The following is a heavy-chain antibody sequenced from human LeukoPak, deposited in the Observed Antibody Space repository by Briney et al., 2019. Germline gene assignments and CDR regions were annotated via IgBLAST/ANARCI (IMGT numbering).Heavy chain of an antibody. CDR3: ARHPSKYDILTGYYIAPPDY. CDR1: GSSISSSDDY. V-gene: IGHV4-39*01. D-gene: IGHD3-9*01. CDR2: IYYSGNT. J-gene: IGHJ4*02. Sequence: SETLSLTCTVSGSSISSSDDYWGWIRQPPGKGLEWIGTIYYSGNTYDNPSLKSRLTISVDTSKNQFSLKLSSVTAADTAVYYCARHPSKYDILTGYYIAPPDYWGQGTLVTVSS.